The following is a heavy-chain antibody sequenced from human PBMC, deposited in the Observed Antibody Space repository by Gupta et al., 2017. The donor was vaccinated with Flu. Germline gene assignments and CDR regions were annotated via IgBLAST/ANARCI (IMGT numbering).Heavy chain of an antibody. CDR2: ISGSGGST. V-gene: IGHV3-23*01. CDR3: AKPQASYYDFWSGYDY. Sequence: PGKGLEWVSAISGSGGSTYYADSVKGRFTISRDNSKNTLYLQMNSLRAEDTAVYYCAKPQASYYDFWSGYDYWGQGTLVTVSS. D-gene: IGHD3-3*01. J-gene: IGHJ4*02.